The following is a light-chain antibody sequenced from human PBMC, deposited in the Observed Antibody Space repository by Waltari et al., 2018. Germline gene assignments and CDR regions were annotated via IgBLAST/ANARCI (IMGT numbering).Light chain of an antibody. CDR3: QAWDSSLVV. J-gene: IGLJ2*01. CDR2: QGS. V-gene: IGLV3-1*01. CDR1: KLGDKY. Sequence: SYELTQPPSVSVSPGQTASITCSGDKLGDKYACWYQQKPGQSPWLVIYQGSKRPSGIPARFSGSNSGNTATLTISGTQAMDEADYYCQAWDSSLVVFGGGTKLTVL.